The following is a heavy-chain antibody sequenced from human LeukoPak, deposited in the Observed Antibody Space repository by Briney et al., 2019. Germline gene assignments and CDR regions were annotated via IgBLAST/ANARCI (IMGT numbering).Heavy chain of an antibody. CDR1: GYNFTIYW. J-gene: IGHJ3*02. D-gene: IGHD3-10*01. Sequence: GEFLKISCKGSGYNFTIYWIGWVRQMPGKGLEWMGIIYAGDSDTRYSPSFQGQVTISADKSIRTAYLQWSSLKASDTAMYYCARRGRGDAFDIWGQGTMVTVSS. CDR3: ARRGRGDAFDI. CDR2: IYAGDSDT. V-gene: IGHV5-51*01.